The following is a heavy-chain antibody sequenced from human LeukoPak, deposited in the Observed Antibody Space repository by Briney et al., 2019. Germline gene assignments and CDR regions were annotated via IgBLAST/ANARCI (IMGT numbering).Heavy chain of an antibody. CDR3: ARWGFYDSSGYLAY. Sequence: SETLSLTCTVSGGSISSDYWSWIRQPAAKRLEWIGRSYTSGSTNYNPSLKSRVTMSVDTSKNQFSLKLSSVTAADTAVYYCARWGFYDSSGYLAYWGQGTLVTVSS. CDR1: GGSISSDY. J-gene: IGHJ4*02. V-gene: IGHV4-4*07. D-gene: IGHD3-22*01. CDR2: SYTSGST.